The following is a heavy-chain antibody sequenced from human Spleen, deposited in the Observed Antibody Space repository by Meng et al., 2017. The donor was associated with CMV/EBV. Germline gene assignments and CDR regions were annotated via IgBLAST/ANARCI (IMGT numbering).Heavy chain of an antibody. CDR1: GFNFRTYD. CDR2: ISYDGNNK. CDR3: AKANVGGSDYFYYYGMDV. D-gene: IGHD2-15*01. J-gene: IGHJ6*02. Sequence: GESLKISCAASGFNFRTYDMDWVRQPPGKGLEWVAFISYDGNNKYHSDSLKGRFTISRDNSESTLYLQINSLRAEDTAVYYCAKANVGGSDYFYYYGMDVWGQGTTVTVSS. V-gene: IGHV3-30*18.